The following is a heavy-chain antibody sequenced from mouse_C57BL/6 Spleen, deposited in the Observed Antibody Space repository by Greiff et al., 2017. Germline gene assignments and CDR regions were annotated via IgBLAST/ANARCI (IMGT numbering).Heavy chain of an antibody. J-gene: IGHJ3*01. CDR2: INPSTGGT. D-gene: IGHD2-2*01. CDR1: GYSFTGYY. V-gene: IGHV1-42*01. Sequence: EVQLQQSGPELVKPGASVKISCKASGYSFTGYYMNWVKQSPEKSLEWIGEINPSTGGTTYNQKFKAKATLTVDKSSSTAYMQRKSLTSEDSAVYYCAIYYGYDGFAYWGQGTLVTVSA. CDR3: AIYYGYDGFAY.